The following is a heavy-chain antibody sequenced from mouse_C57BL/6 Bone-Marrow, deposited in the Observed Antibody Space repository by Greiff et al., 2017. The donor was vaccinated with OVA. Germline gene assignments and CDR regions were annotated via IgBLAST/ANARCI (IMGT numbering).Heavy chain of an antibody. Sequence: EVHLVESGGGLVKPGGSLKLSCAASGFTFSDYGMHWVRQAPEQGLEWVAYISSGSSTIYYADTVKGRFTISRDNAKNTLFLQMTSLRSEDTAMYYCARRDYYDYDGNAMDYWGQGTSVTVSS. CDR2: ISSGSSTI. J-gene: IGHJ4*01. CDR3: ARRDYYDYDGNAMDY. D-gene: IGHD2-4*01. CDR1: GFTFSDYG. V-gene: IGHV5-17*01.